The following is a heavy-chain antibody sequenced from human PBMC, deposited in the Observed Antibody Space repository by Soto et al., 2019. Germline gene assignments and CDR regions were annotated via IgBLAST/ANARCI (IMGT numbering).Heavy chain of an antibody. CDR1: NSPISSYY. V-gene: IGHV4-59*12. CDR3: ARTPDH. D-gene: IGHD2-15*01. Sequence: SETLSLTCTVSNSPISSYYWSWFRQAPGQGLEWVGYIYYAGTTTYNPPLKSRVTISLDTSKSQFSLKLSSVTAADTALYYCARTPDHWGQGTLVTVSS. J-gene: IGHJ4*02. CDR2: IYYAGTT.